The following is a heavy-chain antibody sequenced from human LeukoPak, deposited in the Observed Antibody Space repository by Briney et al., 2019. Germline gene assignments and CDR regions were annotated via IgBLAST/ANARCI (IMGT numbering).Heavy chain of an antibody. CDR2: IYTSGST. CDR3: ARDSSDVSGYSYGQGYYYYYYMDV. V-gene: IGHV4-38-2*02. CDR1: GYSISSGYY. D-gene: IGHD5-18*01. J-gene: IGHJ6*03. Sequence: SETLSLTCTVSGYSISSGYYWGWIRQPPGKGLEWIGSIYTSGSTNYNPSLKSRVTISVDTSKNQFSLKLSPVTAADTAVYYCARDSSDVSGYSYGQGYYYYYYMDVWGKGTTVTVSS.